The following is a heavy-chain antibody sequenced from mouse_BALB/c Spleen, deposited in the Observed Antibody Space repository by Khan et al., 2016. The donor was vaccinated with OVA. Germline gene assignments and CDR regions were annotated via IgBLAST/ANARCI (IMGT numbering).Heavy chain of an antibody. CDR1: GYTFINYW. V-gene: IGHV1-7*01. D-gene: IGHD1-1*01. Sequence: QVQLQQSGAELAKPGASVKMSCKASGYTFINYWILWVKQRPGQGLEWLGYINPSTGYTEYNQNFKDKATLTADKSYSTAYMQLSSLTSEDSAVYYCARRGLRWDFDYWGQGTTLTVSS. J-gene: IGHJ2*01. CDR2: INPSTGYT. CDR3: ARRGLRWDFDY.